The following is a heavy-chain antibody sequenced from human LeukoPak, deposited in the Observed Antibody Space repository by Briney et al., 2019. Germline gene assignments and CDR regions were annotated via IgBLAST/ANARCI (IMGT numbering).Heavy chain of an antibody. Sequence: SETLSLTVTFSAASISSHYWRWIRPPPGRGRTWLVYIHHGGSTNHNPSFQSRVTISLDPSTSQFSLKVSSVTAADTAVYYCARTGFSSGPFADHWGQGTLVTVSS. D-gene: IGHD2-8*02. CDR3: ARTGFSSGPFADH. CDR2: IHHGGST. J-gene: IGHJ4*02. V-gene: IGHV4-59*11. CDR1: AASISSHY.